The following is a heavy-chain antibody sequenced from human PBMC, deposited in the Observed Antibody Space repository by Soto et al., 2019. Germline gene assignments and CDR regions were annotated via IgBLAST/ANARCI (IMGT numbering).Heavy chain of an antibody. Sequence: PGGSLRLSCAASGFTFSSYAMSWVRQAPGKGLEWVSAISGSGGSTYYADSVKGRFTISRDNPKNTLYLQMNSLRAEDTAVYYCSKEVLPRGRPESFDIWGQGTMVTVSS. CDR3: SKEVLPRGRPESFDI. V-gene: IGHV3-23*01. CDR2: ISGSGGST. CDR1: GFTFSSYA. D-gene: IGHD1-26*01. J-gene: IGHJ3*02.